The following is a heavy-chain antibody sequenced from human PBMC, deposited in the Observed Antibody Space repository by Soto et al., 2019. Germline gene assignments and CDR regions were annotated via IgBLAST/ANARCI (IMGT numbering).Heavy chain of an antibody. D-gene: IGHD6-13*01. CDR3: ARIWGLADHDS. J-gene: IGHJ5*01. CDR1: GDTFKTYS. V-gene: IGHV1-69*12. CDR2: VIPILGKP. Sequence: QVQLVQSGAEVKKPGSSVKVSCKSSGDTFKTYSVSWVRQAPGQGLEWMGGVIPILGKPMYAQKFQDRVTITADESTSTVFMELTSLMSDDTAVYYCARIWGLADHDSWGQGTRVTVSS.